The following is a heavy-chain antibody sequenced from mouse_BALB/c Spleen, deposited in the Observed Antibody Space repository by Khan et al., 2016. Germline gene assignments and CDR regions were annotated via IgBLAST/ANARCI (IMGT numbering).Heavy chain of an antibody. V-gene: IGHV2-5*01. Sequence: QVQLQQSGPGLVQPSQSLSITCTVSGFSLTSYGVHWVRQSPGKGLEWLGAIWRGGSTDYNAAFMSRLSITKVSYKSHVFFKMNSLQADDTALYYCATRTQQDAIDYWGQGTAVTVSS. CDR2: IWRGGST. CDR1: GFSLTSYG. CDR3: ATRTQQDAIDY. J-gene: IGHJ4*01.